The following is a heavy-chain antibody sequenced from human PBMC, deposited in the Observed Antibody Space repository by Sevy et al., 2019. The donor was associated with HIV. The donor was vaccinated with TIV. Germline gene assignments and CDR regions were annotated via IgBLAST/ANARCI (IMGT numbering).Heavy chain of an antibody. D-gene: IGHD2-15*01. Sequence: GGSLRLSCTASGFIFSGSAIHWVRQASGKGLEWVGRIRSKAKSYATADAASVKGRFTISRDDSKNTAYLQMNSLKTEDTAVYYCTRQAIYCSGNTCYHPYYFDSWGQGTLVTVSS. CDR1: GFIFSGSA. J-gene: IGHJ4*02. CDR3: TRQAIYCSGNTCYHPYYFDS. CDR2: IRSKAKSYAT. V-gene: IGHV3-73*01.